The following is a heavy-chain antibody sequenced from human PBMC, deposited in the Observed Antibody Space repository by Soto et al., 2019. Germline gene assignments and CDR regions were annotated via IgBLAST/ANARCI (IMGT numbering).Heavy chain of an antibody. Sequence: QVQLVESGGGVVQPGRSLRLSCAASGFTFSSYGMHWVRQAPGKGLEWVAVISYDGSNKYYADSVKGRFTISRDNSKNTLYLQMNSLRAEDTAVYYCAKDFAEVDITPYWYFDLWGRGTLVTVSS. V-gene: IGHV3-30*18. CDR2: ISYDGSNK. J-gene: IGHJ2*01. CDR1: GFTFSSYG. D-gene: IGHD3-3*01. CDR3: AKDFAEVDITPYWYFDL.